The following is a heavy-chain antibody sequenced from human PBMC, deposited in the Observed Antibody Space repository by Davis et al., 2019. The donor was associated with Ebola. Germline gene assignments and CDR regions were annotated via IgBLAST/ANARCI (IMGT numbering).Heavy chain of an antibody. Sequence: SVKLSCKASGPTFSSYAISWVRQAPGQGLEWMGGIIPIFGTANYAQKFQGRVTITADESTSTAYMELSSLRSEDTAVYYCARESNAGTGGDYWGQGTLVTVSS. CDR2: IIPIFGTA. J-gene: IGHJ4*02. V-gene: IGHV1-69*13. D-gene: IGHD6-13*01. CDR1: GPTFSSYA. CDR3: ARESNAGTGGDY.